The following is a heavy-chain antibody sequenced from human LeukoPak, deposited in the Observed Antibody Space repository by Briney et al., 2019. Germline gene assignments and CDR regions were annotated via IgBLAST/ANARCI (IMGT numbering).Heavy chain of an antibody. V-gene: IGHV5-51*01. CDR3: ARPNITSYYDSRGYDAFDV. Sequence: GESLKVSCKGSGYSFSNYWIAWVRQMPGNGLEWMGIIYPGDSDTRYSPAFQGQVTISADKSISTAYLQWNSLKASDTAMYYCARPNITSYYDSRGYDAFDVWGQGTMVTVYS. J-gene: IGHJ3*01. CDR1: GYSFSNYW. D-gene: IGHD3-22*01. CDR2: IYPGDSDT.